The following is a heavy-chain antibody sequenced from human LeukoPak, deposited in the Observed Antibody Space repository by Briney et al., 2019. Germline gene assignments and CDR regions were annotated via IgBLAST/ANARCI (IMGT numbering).Heavy chain of an antibody. J-gene: IGHJ3*02. CDR2: IKQDGSEK. CDR3: ARIVLMVYAHHDAFDI. D-gene: IGHD2-8*01. Sequence: PGGSLRLSCAASGFTFSSYAMSWVRQAPGKGLEWVANIKQDGSEKYYVDSVKGRFTISRDNAKNSLYLQMNSLRAEDTAVYYCARIVLMVYAHHDAFDIWGQGTMVTVSS. V-gene: IGHV3-7*01. CDR1: GFTFSSYA.